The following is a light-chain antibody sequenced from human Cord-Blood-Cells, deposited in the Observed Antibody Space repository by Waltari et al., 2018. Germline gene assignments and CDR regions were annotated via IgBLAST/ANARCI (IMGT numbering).Light chain of an antibody. J-gene: IGLJ7*01. CDR1: TGHVTSGHY. CDR2: DTS. Sequence: QAVVTQEPSLTVSPGGTVTLTCCPSTGHVTSGHYPYWFQQKPGQAPRTLIYDTSNKHSWTPARFSGSLLGGKAALTLSGAQPEDEAEYYCLLSYSGAGGAVFGGGTQLTVL. CDR3: LLSYSGAGGAV. V-gene: IGLV7-46*01.